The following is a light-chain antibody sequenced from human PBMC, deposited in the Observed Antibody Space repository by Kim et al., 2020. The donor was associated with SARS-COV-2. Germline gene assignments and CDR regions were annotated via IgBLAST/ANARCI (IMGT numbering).Light chain of an antibody. CDR3: QQSYNTPRT. J-gene: IGKJ1*01. Sequence: DIQMTQSPSSLSASVGDRVTITCRASQSISSYLNWHQQKPGKAPNLLIYAASSLQSGVPSRFSGSGSGTDFTLTISSLQPEDFATYHCQQSYNTPRTFGQGTKVDIK. CDR1: QSISSY. V-gene: IGKV1-39*01. CDR2: AAS.